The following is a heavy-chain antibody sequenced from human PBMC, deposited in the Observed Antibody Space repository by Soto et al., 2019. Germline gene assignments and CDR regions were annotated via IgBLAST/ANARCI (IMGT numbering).Heavy chain of an antibody. CDR3: AAEGAGKRSNFGV. D-gene: IGHD6-13*01. CDR1: GFTFTSSA. Sequence: SVKVSCKASGFTFTSSAMQWVRQARGQRLEWIGWIVVGSGNTNYAQKFQERVTITRDMSTSTAYMELSSLRSEDTAVYYCAAEGAGKRSNFGVWGQGTRVTVSS. V-gene: IGHV1-58*02. J-gene: IGHJ4*02. CDR2: IVVGSGNT.